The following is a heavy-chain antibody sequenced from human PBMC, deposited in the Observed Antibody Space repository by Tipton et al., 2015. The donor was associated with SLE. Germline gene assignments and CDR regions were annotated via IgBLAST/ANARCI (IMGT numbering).Heavy chain of an antibody. J-gene: IGHJ3*02. V-gene: IGHV1-18*04. CDR2: ISTYTGDT. D-gene: IGHD4-11*01. Sequence: QSGAEVKKPGASVRVSCKASGYTFDSYGISWVRQAPGQGLEWMGWISTYTGDTNYAQQFQGRVTMTTDTPTTTAHMELRSLRSDDTAVYYCARRPDDDYRTLDGAFDIWGQGTMVTVSS. CDR3: ARRPDDDYRTLDGAFDI. CDR1: GYTFDSYG.